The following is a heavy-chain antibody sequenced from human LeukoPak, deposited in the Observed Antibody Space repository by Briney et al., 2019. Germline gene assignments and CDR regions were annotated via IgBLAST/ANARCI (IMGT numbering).Heavy chain of an antibody. D-gene: IGHD1-1*01. V-gene: IGHV1-2*06. CDR3: ARVAGTTDDY. Sequence: ASVKVSCKASGDTFTAYYMHWVRQAPGQGLEWMGRINPSSGGTNYAQKFQGRVTMTRDTSISTAYMELSRLRSDDTAVYHCARVAGTTDDYWGQGTLVTVSS. J-gene: IGHJ4*02. CDR2: INPSSGGT. CDR1: GDTFTAYY.